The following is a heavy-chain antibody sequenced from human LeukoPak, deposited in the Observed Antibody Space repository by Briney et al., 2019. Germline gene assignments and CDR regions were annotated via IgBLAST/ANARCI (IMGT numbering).Heavy chain of an antibody. D-gene: IGHD3-16*02. J-gene: IGHJ4*02. CDR3: ARDEDYVWGSYRLDY. CDR1: GFTFSSYS. V-gene: IGHV3-21*01. Sequence: GRSLRLSCAASGFTFSSYSMNWVRQAPGKGLEWVSSISSSSSYIYYADSVKGRFTISRDNAKNSLYLQMSSLRAEDTAVYYCARDEDYVWGSYRLDYWGQGTLVTVSS. CDR2: ISSSSSYI.